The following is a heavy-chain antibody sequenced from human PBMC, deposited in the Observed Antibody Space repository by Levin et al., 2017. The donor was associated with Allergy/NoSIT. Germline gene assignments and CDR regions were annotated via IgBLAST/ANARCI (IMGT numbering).Heavy chain of an antibody. D-gene: IGHD3-9*01. CDR3: AKVRRELVIATDAFDI. V-gene: IGHV3-30*18. Sequence: LSLTCAVSGVAFSSYAMHWVRQAPGKGLEWVADISDDGSKKYYADSVKGRFTILRDNFKNSLFLQMNSLRVEDTAVYCCAKVRRELVIATDAFDIWGPGTLVTVSS. CDR1: GVAFSSYA. CDR2: ISDDGSKK. J-gene: IGHJ3*02.